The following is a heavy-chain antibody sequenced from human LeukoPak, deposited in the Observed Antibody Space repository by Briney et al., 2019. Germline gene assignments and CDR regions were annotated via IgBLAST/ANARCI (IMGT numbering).Heavy chain of an antibody. CDR1: GGSISSYY. Sequence: SETLSLTCTVSGGSISSYYWSWIRQPPGKGLEWIGYIYYSGSTNYNPSLKSRVTISVDTSKNQFSLKLSSVTAADTAVYYCARGSMGYDSSGYSLFDPWGQGTLVTVSS. CDR2: IYYSGST. D-gene: IGHD3-22*01. CDR3: ARGSMGYDSSGYSLFDP. J-gene: IGHJ5*02. V-gene: IGHV4-59*01.